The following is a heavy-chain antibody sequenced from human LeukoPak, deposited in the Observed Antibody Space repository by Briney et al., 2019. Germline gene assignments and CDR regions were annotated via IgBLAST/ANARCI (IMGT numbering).Heavy chain of an antibody. CDR2: IIPIFGTA. D-gene: IGHD3-3*01. CDR1: GGTFSSYA. Sequence: SAKVSCKASGGTFSSYAISWVRQAPGQGLEWMGGIIPIFGTANYAQKFQGRVTITTDESTSTAYMELSSLRPEDTAVYYCATWPLRFLEYDYFDYWGQGTLVTVSS. V-gene: IGHV1-69*05. CDR3: ATWPLRFLEYDYFDY. J-gene: IGHJ4*02.